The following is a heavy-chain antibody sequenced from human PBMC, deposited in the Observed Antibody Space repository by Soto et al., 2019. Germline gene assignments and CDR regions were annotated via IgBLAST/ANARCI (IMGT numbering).Heavy chain of an antibody. CDR1: GFTFSNAW. CDR3: TTGGGGDLPFDY. Sequence: EVQLVESGGGLVKPGGSLRLSCAASGFTFSNAWMSWVRQAPGKGLEWVGRIKSKTDGGTTDYAAPVKGRFTISRADSKNTLYLQMNSLKTEDTAVYYCTTGGGGDLPFDYWGQGTLVTVSS. D-gene: IGHD2-21*02. J-gene: IGHJ4*02. CDR2: IKSKTDGGTT. V-gene: IGHV3-15*01.